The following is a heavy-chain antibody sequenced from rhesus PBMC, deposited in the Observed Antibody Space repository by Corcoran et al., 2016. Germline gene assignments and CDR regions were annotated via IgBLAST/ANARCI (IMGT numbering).Heavy chain of an antibody. J-gene: IGHJ4*01. CDR3: ARAFWGDSVISDY. D-gene: IGHD3-34*01. CDR1: GGSISADYS. V-gene: IGHV4-106*01. CDR2: IYGSGGGT. Sequence: QVQLQESGPGLVKPSETLSLTCAVSGGSISADYSWSWIRQPPGKGLEWIGYIYGSGGGTNYNPSLKNRVTISIDTSKNQFSLKLSSVTAADTAVYYCARAFWGDSVISDYWGQGVLVTVSS.